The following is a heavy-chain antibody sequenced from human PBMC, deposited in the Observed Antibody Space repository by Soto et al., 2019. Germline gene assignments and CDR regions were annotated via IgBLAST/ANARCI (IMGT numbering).Heavy chain of an antibody. D-gene: IGHD2-15*01. Sequence: GGSLRLSCAASGFTFSSYAMSWVRQAPGKGLEWVSAISGSGGSTYYADSVKGRSTISRDNSKNTLYLQMNSLRAEDTAVYYCAKSKGGTLVVVAATVDYYYYGMDVWGQGTTVTVSS. J-gene: IGHJ6*02. CDR1: GFTFSSYA. V-gene: IGHV3-23*01. CDR3: AKSKGGTLVVVAATVDYYYYGMDV. CDR2: ISGSGGST.